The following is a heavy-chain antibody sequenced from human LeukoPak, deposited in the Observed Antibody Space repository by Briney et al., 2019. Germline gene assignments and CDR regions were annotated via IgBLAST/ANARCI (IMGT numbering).Heavy chain of an antibody. V-gene: IGHV4-59*02. CDR2: VYYSGST. J-gene: IGHJ4*02. CDR1: VVPGNSYY. CDR3: ARHTAGYSFAYPFDY. Sequence: SETLSLTCTVSVVPGNSYYWSWIRQPPGKGLEWIAYVYYSGSTNSNPPLKSRVTISVDTSKNQFSLKLSSVTAADTAVYYCARHTAGYSFAYPFDYWGQGTLVTVSS. D-gene: IGHD5-18*01.